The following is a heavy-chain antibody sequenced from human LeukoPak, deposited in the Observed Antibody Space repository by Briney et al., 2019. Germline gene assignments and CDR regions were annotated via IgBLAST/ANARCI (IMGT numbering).Heavy chain of an antibody. V-gene: IGHV4-31*03. CDR1: GGSISSGGYS. CDR3: ARGPRILSYGMDV. Sequence: SETLSLTCTVSGGSISSGGYSWSWIRQHPGKGLEWIGYIYYSGSTYYNPSLKSRVTISVDTSKNQFSLKLSSVTAADTAVYYCARGPRILSYGMDVWGQGTTVTVSS. J-gene: IGHJ6*02. CDR2: IYYSGST. D-gene: IGHD2/OR15-2a*01.